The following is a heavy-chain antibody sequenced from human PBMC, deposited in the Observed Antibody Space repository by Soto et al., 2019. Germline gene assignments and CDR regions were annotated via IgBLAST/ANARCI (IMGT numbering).Heavy chain of an antibody. J-gene: IGHJ6*03. D-gene: IGHD3-16*01. CDR1: GDSVTSHY. V-gene: IGHV4-59*02. CDR2: MHYTGFS. CDR3: ARDLKGETTFVYYYYYIDV. Sequence: SETLSLTCSFSGDSVTSHYLTWIRQSPEKGLEWIGYMHYTGFSHYNPSLKSRLTISVDRSKNQFTLKLTSVTVEDTAVYYCARDLKGETTFVYYYYYIDVWGEGTTVTVSS.